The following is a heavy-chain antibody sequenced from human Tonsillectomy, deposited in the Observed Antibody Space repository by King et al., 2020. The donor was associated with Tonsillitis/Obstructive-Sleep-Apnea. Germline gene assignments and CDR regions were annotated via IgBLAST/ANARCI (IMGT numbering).Heavy chain of an antibody. CDR2: INHSGST. D-gene: IGHD3-10*01. CDR1: GVSFSGYY. Sequence: VQLQQWGAGLLKPSEPLSLTCAVYGVSFSGYYWSWLRQPPGKGLEWIGEINHSGSTNYNPSLKSRVTISVDTSKNQFSLKLSSVTAADTAVYYCARVISYYYGSGSYRDYWGQGTLVTVSS. CDR3: ARVISYYYGSGSYRDY. V-gene: IGHV4-34*01. J-gene: IGHJ4*02.